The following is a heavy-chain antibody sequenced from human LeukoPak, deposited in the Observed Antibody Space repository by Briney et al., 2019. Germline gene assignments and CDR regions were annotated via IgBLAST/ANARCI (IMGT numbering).Heavy chain of an antibody. CDR3: ARRGWAARIDY. J-gene: IGHJ4*02. CDR1: GGSFSGYY. CDR2: INHRGST. Sequence: SETLSLTCAVYGGSFSGYYWSWIRQPPGKGLEWIGEINHRGSTNYNPSLKSRVTISVDTSKNQFSLKLSSVTAADTAVYYCARRGWAARIDYWGQGTLVTVSS. D-gene: IGHD6-6*01. V-gene: IGHV4-34*01.